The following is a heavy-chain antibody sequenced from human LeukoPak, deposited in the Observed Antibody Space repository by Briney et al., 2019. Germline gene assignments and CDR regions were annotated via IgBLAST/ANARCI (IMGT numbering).Heavy chain of an antibody. CDR3: ARRHVGLVIIKPFDY. Sequence: GSLRLSCAASGFTFSSYSMNWVRQAPGKGLEWVSSISSSSSYIYYADSVKGRFTISRDNAKNSLYLQMNSLRAEDTAVYYCARRHVGLVIIKPFDYWGQGTLVTVSP. D-gene: IGHD3/OR15-3a*01. CDR2: ISSSSSYI. J-gene: IGHJ4*02. CDR1: GFTFSSYS. V-gene: IGHV3-21*01.